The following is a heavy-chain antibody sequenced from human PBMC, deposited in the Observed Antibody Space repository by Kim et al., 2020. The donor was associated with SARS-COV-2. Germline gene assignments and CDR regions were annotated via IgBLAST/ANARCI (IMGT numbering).Heavy chain of an antibody. CDR1: GYTFTSYG. Sequence: ASVKVSCKASGYTFTSYGISWVRQAPGQGLEWMGWISAYNGNTNYAQKLQGRVTMTTDTSTSTAYMELRSLRSDDTAVYYCARDRTPYYYDSSGYYSVPDYWGQGTLVTVSS. CDR3: ARDRTPYYYDSSGYYSVPDY. D-gene: IGHD3-22*01. CDR2: ISAYNGNT. J-gene: IGHJ4*02. V-gene: IGHV1-18*01.